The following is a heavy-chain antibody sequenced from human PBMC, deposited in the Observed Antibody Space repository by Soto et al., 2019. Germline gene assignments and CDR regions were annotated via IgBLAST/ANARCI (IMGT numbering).Heavy chain of an antibody. D-gene: IGHD1-26*01. CDR1: GFAFSIYW. V-gene: IGHV3-7*01. CDR2: IKQDGSEK. J-gene: IGHJ4*02. Sequence: GGSVRLSCAASGFAFSIYWMSWVRQAPGKGLEWVANIKQDGSEKYYVDSVKGRFTISRDNAKNSLYLQMNSLRAEDTAVYYCARDRKGEQPAVDYSGQGILVTVSS. CDR3: ARDRKGEQPAVDY.